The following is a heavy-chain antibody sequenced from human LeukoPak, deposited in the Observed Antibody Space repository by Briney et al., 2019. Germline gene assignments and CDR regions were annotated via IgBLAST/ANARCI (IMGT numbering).Heavy chain of an antibody. J-gene: IGHJ5*02. D-gene: IGHD2-2*02. V-gene: IGHV3-9*03. CDR2: ISWKSGRI. CDR1: GLTFDEYA. Sequence: GGSLRLSCAASGLTFDEYAMHWVRQAPGKGLEWVSGISWKSGRIGYVDSVNGRFTISRANAKNSLYLQMNSLRAEDMALYYCAKDAVPAAIFLSSWFDPWGQGTLVTVSS. CDR3: AKDAVPAAIFLSSWFDP.